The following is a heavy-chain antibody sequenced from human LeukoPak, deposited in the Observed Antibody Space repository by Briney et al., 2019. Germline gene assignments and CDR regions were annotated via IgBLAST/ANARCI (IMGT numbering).Heavy chain of an antibody. CDR1: GGSFSGYY. Sequence: SETLSLTCAVYGGSFSGYYWSWIRQPPGKGLEWIGEINHSGSTNYNPSLKSRVTISVDTSKNQFSLKLSSVTAADTAVYYCASTYSNLFWFGELLPHFDYWGQGTLVTVSS. D-gene: IGHD3-10*01. CDR2: INHSGST. V-gene: IGHV4-34*01. J-gene: IGHJ4*02. CDR3: ASTYSNLFWFGELLPHFDY.